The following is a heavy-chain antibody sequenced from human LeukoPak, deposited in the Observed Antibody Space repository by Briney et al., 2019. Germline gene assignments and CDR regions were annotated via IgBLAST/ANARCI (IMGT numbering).Heavy chain of an antibody. D-gene: IGHD1-26*01. CDR1: GGSISSYY. CDR3: ARDPSGSYDY. CDR2: IYYSGST. V-gene: IGHV4-59*12. J-gene: IGHJ4*02. Sequence: SETLSLTCTVSGGSISSYYWSWIRQPPGKGLEWIGYIYYSGSTYYNPSLKSRVTISVDTSKNQFSLKLSSVTAADTAVYYCARDPSGSYDYWGQGTLVTVSS.